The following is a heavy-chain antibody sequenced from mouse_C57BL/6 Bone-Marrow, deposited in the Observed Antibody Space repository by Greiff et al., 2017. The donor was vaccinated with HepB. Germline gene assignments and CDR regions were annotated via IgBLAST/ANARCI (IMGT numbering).Heavy chain of an antibody. CDR3: TTYYYGFDY. V-gene: IGHV14-4*01. J-gene: IGHJ2*01. CDR1: GFNIKDDY. CDR2: IDPENGDT. Sequence: VQLQQSGAELVRPGASVKLSCTASGFNIKDDYMHWVKQRPEQGLEWIGWIDPENGDTEYASKFQGKATITADISSNTAYLQLSSLTSEDTAVYYCTTYYYGFDYWGQGTTLTVSS. D-gene: IGHD1-1*01.